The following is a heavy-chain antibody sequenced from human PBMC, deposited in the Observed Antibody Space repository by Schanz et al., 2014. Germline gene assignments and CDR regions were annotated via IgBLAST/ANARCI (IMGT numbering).Heavy chain of an antibody. CDR2: LSGSGGST. CDR3: AKLSSSGRLAGYFDY. D-gene: IGHD6-19*01. Sequence: VQMVESGGGVVQPGRSLRLSCAASGFTFSSYAMSWVRQAPGKGLEWVSALSGSGGSTYYADSVKGRFTISRDNSKNTLYLQMSSLRAEDTAIYYCAKLSSSGRLAGYFDYWGQGALVTVSS. J-gene: IGHJ4*02. CDR1: GFTFSSYA. V-gene: IGHV3-23*04.